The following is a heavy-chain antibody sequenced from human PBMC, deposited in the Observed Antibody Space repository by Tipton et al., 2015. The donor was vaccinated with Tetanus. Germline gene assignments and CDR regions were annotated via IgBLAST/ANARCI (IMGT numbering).Heavy chain of an antibody. J-gene: IGHJ6*02. V-gene: IGHV3-9*01. D-gene: IGHD2-21*02. CDR3: ARGMAEASNCGGDCYSDYWGQGTLVTVSSGMDV. CDR2: ISWNSGSI. Sequence: SLRLSCAASGFTFNDYAMHWVRQAPGRGLEWVSGISWNSGSIEYGDSVKGRFTISRDNAKNSLYLQMNGLRAEDTAVYSCARGMAEASNCGGDCYSDYWGQGTLVTVSSGMDVWGQGTTVTVSS. CDR1: GFTFNDYA.